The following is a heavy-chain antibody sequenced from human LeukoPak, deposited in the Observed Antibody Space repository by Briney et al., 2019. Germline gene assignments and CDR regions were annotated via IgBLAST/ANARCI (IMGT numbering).Heavy chain of an antibody. CDR3: ARGCIAVAGCFDY. CDR1: GFTFSSYA. V-gene: IGHV3-30*04. D-gene: IGHD6-19*01. J-gene: IGHJ4*02. CDR2: ISYDGSNK. Sequence: GGSLRLSCAASGFTFSSYAMHWVRQAPGKRLEWVAVISYDGSNKYYADSVKGRFTISRDNSKNTLYLQMNSLRAEDTAVYYCARGCIAVAGCFDYWGQGTLVTVSS.